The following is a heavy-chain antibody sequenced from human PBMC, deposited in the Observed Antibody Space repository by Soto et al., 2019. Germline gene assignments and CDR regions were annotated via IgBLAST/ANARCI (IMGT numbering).Heavy chain of an antibody. CDR3: ASSLTTVTTSYFWYFDL. V-gene: IGHV3-48*01. Sequence: GGSLRLSCSASGFTFSSYSMNWVRQAPGKGLEWVSYISSSSSTIYYADSVKGRFTISRDNAKNSLYLQMNSLRAEDTAVYYCASSLTTVTTSYFWYFDLWGRGTLVTVSS. CDR2: ISSSSSTI. J-gene: IGHJ2*01. CDR1: GFTFSSYS. D-gene: IGHD4-17*01.